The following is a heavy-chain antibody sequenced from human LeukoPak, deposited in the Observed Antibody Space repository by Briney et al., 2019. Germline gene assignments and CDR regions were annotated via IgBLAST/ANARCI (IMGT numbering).Heavy chain of an antibody. J-gene: IGHJ3*01. V-gene: IGHV3-11*01. CDR1: GFAFSDFY. Sequence: GGSLRLSCTASGFAFSDFYMSWIRQAPGKGLEWVSYISRSANTIYYADSLKGRFTISRDNAKNSLYLQMNSLRAEDTAAYYCAREFCTGTSCFFAFDLWGQGTMVTVSS. CDR3: AREFCTGTSCFFAFDL. CDR2: ISRSANTI. D-gene: IGHD2-2*01.